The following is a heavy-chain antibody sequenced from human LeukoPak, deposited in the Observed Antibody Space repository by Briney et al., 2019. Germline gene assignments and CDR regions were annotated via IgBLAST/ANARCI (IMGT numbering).Heavy chain of an antibody. CDR1: GGTFSSYA. D-gene: IGHD3-3*01. V-gene: IGHV1-69*10. CDR3: ARGNNDFWSGYSSGSYYMDV. CDR2: IIPILGIA. J-gene: IGHJ6*03. Sequence: GASVKVSCKASGGTFSSYAISWVRQAPGQGLEWMGGIIPILGIANYAQKFQGRVTITTDESTSTAYMELSSLRSEDTAVYYCARGNNDFWSGYSSGSYYMDVWGKGTTVTVSS.